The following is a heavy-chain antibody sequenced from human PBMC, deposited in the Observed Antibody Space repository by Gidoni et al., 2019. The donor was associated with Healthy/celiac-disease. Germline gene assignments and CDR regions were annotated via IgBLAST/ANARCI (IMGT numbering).Heavy chain of an antibody. V-gene: IGHV5-10-1*03. D-gene: IGHD4-17*01. Sequence: EVQLVQSGAEVKKPGESLRISCKGSGYSFTSYWISWVRQMPGKGLEWMGRIDPSDSYTNYSPSFQGHVTISADKSISTAYLQWSSLKASDTAMYYCALTTTVTTAPGYWGQGTLVTVSS. J-gene: IGHJ4*02. CDR3: ALTTTVTTAPGY. CDR2: IDPSDSYT. CDR1: GYSFTSYW.